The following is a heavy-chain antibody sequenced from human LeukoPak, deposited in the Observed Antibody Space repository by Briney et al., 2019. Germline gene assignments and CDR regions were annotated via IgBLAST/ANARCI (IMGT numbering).Heavy chain of an antibody. CDR2: IYYSGST. V-gene: IGHV4-39*01. CDR3: ARLGRLTGYYTWFDP. D-gene: IGHD3-9*01. Sequence: SETLSLTCTVSGGSISGSTYYWGWIRQPPGKGLEWIGSIYYSGSTYYNPSLKSRVTISVDTSKNQFSLKLSSVTAADTAVYYCARLGRLTGYYTWFDPWGQGTLVTVSS. CDR1: GGSISGSTYY. J-gene: IGHJ5*02.